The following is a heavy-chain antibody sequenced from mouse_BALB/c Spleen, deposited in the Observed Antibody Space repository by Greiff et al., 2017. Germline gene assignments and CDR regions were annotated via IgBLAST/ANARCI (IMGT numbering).Heavy chain of an antibody. D-gene: IGHD2-14*01. CDR1: GYSITSGYY. V-gene: IGHV3-6*02. J-gene: IGHJ4*01. CDR3: ARERYDDAMDY. Sequence: ESGPGLVKPSQSLSLTCSVTGYSITSGYYWNWIRQFPGNKLEWMGYISYDGSNNYNPSLKNRISITRDTSKNQFFLKLNSVTTEDTATYYCARERYDDAMDYWGQGTSVTVSS. CDR2: ISYDGSN.